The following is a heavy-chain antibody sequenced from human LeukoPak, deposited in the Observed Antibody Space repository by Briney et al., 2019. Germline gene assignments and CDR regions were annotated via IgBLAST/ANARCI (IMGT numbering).Heavy chain of an antibody. D-gene: IGHD2-8*01. J-gene: IGHJ6*03. CDR3: AKSADMLHYYYYMDV. CDR2: LSSDGSVK. Sequence: GGSLRLSCAASGFMFTSYWMSWVRQAPGKGLEWVAVLSSDGSVKFSAKSVKGRFTVSRDNSKNTLYLQMSSLRPEDTAVYFCAKSADMLHYYYYMDVWGKGTSVTVSS. V-gene: IGHV3-30*18. CDR1: GFMFTSYW.